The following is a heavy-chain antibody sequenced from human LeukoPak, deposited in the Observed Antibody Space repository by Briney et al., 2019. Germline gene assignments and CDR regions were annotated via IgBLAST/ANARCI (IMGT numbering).Heavy chain of an antibody. CDR1: GFTFSSYG. V-gene: IGHV3-30*18. D-gene: IGHD1-1*01. CDR3: AKDLRLGTFKGAFDI. Sequence: GRSLRLSCAASGFTFSSYGIHWVRQAPGKGLEWVAVISYGGSNKYYADSVKGRFTISRDNSKNTLYLQMNSLRAEDTAVYYCAKDLRLGTFKGAFDIWGQGTMVTVSS. J-gene: IGHJ3*02. CDR2: ISYGGSNK.